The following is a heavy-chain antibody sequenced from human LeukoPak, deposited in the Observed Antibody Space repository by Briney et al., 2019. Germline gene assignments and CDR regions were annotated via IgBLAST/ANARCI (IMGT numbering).Heavy chain of an antibody. CDR1: GGSISSGGYY. V-gene: IGHV4-30-2*01. CDR3: ASGPELDDAFDI. J-gene: IGHJ3*02. Sequence: SQTLSLTCTVSGGSISSGGYYWSWIRQPPGKGLEWIGYIYHSGSTYYNPSLKSRVTISVDKSKNQFSLKLSSVTAADTAVYYCASGPELDDAFDIWGQGTMVTVSS. CDR2: IYHSGST. D-gene: IGHD1-1*01.